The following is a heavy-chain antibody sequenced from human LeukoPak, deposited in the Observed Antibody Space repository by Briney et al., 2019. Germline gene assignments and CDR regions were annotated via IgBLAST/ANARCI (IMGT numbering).Heavy chain of an antibody. CDR1: GYTFTDYY. Sequence: GASVKVSCKASGYTFTDYYTHWVRQAPGQGLEWMGWINTHSGGTSYAQKFQGRVTMTRDTSISTGYMELNRLRSDDTAVYYCARSRISVPVDYWGQGTLVIVSS. CDR2: INTHSGGT. CDR3: ARSRISVPVDY. J-gene: IGHJ4*02. V-gene: IGHV1-2*02. D-gene: IGHD6-19*01.